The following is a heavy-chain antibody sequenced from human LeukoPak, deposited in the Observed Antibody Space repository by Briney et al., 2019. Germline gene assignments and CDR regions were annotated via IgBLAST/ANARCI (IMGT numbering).Heavy chain of an antibody. Sequence: GESLKISCNGSGYSFTSYWIGWVRQMPGKGLELMGIIYPGDSDTRYSPSFQAQVNISADKSMSTAYLQWSSLKASDTAMYYCAKPGRAYGPLAFDIWGQGTMVTVSS. CDR1: GYSFTSYW. CDR2: IYPGDSDT. CDR3: AKPGRAYGPLAFDI. J-gene: IGHJ3*02. V-gene: IGHV5-51*01. D-gene: IGHD4-17*01.